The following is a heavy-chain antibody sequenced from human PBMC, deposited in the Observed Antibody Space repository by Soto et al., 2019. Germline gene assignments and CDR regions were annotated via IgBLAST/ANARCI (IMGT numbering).Heavy chain of an antibody. CDR1: GYTFASFG. CDR3: ARPLYYYYYAMDV. J-gene: IGHJ6*02. CDR2: ISAYDGNT. V-gene: IGHV1-18*01. Sequence: QVQLVQSGAEVKKPGASVKVSCKASGYTFASFGVNWVRQAPGQGLEWMGWISAYDGNTNYAQRFQGRVTMTTDTSTTTAYMELTSLRSDDTAVYYCARPLYYYYYAMDVWGQGTTVTVSS.